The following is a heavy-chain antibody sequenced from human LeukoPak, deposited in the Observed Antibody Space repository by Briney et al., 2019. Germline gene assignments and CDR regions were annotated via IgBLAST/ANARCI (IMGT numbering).Heavy chain of an antibody. CDR3: ARAVVPAAIDFDY. Sequence: ASVKVSCKASGYTFTSYDINWARRATGQGLEWMGWMNPNSGNTGYAQKFQGRVTITRNTSISTAYMELSSLRSEDTAVYYCARAVVPAAIDFDYWGQGTLVTVSS. CDR1: GYTFTSYD. V-gene: IGHV1-8*03. J-gene: IGHJ4*02. D-gene: IGHD2-2*01. CDR2: MNPNSGNT.